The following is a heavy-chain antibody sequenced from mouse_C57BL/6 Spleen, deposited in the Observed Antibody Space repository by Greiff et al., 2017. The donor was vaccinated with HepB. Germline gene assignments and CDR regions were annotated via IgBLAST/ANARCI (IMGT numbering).Heavy chain of an antibody. V-gene: IGHV7-3*01. CDR1: GFTFTDYY. D-gene: IGHD2-2*01. CDR3: ARYEGYHFDY. Sequence: EVKLMESGGGLVQPGGSLSLSCAASGFTFTDYYMSWVRQPPGKALEWLGFIRNKANGYTTEYSASVKGRFTISRDNSQSILYLQMNALRAEDSATYSCARYEGYHFDYWGQGTTLTVSS. J-gene: IGHJ2*01. CDR2: IRNKANGYTT.